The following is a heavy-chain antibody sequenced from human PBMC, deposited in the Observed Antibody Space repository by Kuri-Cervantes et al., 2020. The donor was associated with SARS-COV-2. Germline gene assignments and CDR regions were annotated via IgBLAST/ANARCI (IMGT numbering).Heavy chain of an antibody. CDR2: ISYDGTNK. D-gene: IGHD5-24*01. J-gene: IGHJ4*02. V-gene: IGHV3-30*18. CDR1: GFTFSTYG. Sequence: GGSLRLSCAASGFTFSTYGMHWVRQAPGKGLEWVAVISYDGTNKYYADSVKGRFTISRDNSKNTLYLQMNSLRPEDTAVYYCAESFDPYNSLSGDYFDYWGQGTLVTVSS. CDR3: AESFDPYNSLSGDYFDY.